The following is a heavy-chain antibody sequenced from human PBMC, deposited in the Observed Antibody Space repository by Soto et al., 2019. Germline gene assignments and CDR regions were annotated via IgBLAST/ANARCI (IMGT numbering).Heavy chain of an antibody. CDR3: ARASMAAAGRDYYYYYGMDV. Sequence: ASVKVSCKASGYTLTSYYMHWVRQAPGQGLEWMGIINPSGGSTSYAQKFQGRVTMTRDTSTSTVYMELSSLRSEDTAVYYCARASMAAAGRDYYYYYGMDVWGQGTTVTVSS. CDR1: GYTLTSYY. D-gene: IGHD6-13*01. CDR2: INPSGGST. J-gene: IGHJ6*02. V-gene: IGHV1-46*01.